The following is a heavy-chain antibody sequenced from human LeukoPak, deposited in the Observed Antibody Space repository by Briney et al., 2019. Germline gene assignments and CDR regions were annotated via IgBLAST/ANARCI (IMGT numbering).Heavy chain of an antibody. V-gene: IGHV4-59*01. Sequence: SETLSLTCTVSGGSISSYYWSWIRQPPGKGLEWIGFIYYSGSTNYNPSLKSRVTISVDTSKSQFSLKLSSVTAADTAVYYCARGPVTTGGNQFDHWGQGTLVTVSS. CDR1: GGSISSYY. CDR3: ARGPVTTGGNQFDH. J-gene: IGHJ4*02. D-gene: IGHD4-11*01. CDR2: IYYSGST.